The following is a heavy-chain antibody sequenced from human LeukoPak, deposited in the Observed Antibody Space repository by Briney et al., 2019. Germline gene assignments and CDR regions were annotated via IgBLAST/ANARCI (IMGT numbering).Heavy chain of an antibody. J-gene: IGHJ5*02. CDR1: GYTFTGYY. V-gene: IGHV1-2*02. Sequence: ASVKVSCKAPGYTFTGYYMHWVRQAPGQGLEWMGWINPNSGGTNYAQKFQGRVTMTRDTSISTAYMELSRLRSDDTAVYYCARSEITMIVVLEYNWFDPWGQGTLVTVSS. CDR2: INPNSGGT. CDR3: ARSEITMIVVLEYNWFDP. D-gene: IGHD3-22*01.